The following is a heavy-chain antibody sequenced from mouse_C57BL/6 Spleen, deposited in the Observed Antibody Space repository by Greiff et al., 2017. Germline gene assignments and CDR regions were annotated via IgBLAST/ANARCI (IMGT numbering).Heavy chain of an antibody. CDR2: IGGGGGNT. D-gene: IGHD2-2*01. J-gene: IGHJ2*01. CDR3: TRYGYYYFDY. Sequence: EVQRVESGGGLVKPGGSLKLSCAASGFTFSSYTMSWVRQTPEKRLEWVATIGGGGGNTYYPDSVKGRFTISRDNAKNTLYLQMSSLRSEDTALYYCTRYGYYYFDYWGQGTTLTVSS. V-gene: IGHV5-9*01. CDR1: GFTFSSYT.